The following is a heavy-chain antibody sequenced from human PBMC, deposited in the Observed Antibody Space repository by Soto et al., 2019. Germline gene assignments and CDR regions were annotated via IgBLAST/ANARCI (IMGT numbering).Heavy chain of an antibody. D-gene: IGHD4-17*01. V-gene: IGHV3-33*01. CDR1: GFTFSSYG. J-gene: IGHJ6*02. CDR2: IWYDGSNK. CDR3: ASSTVVTSGGMYV. Sequence: QVQLVESGGGVVQPGRSLRLSCAASGFTFSSYGMHWVRQAPGKGLEWVAVIWYDGSNKYYADSVKGRFTISRDNSKNTLYLQMNSLRAEDTAVYYCASSTVVTSGGMYVWGQGTTVTVSS.